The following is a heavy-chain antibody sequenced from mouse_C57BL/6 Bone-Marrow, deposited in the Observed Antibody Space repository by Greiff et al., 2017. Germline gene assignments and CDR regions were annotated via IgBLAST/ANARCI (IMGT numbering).Heavy chain of an antibody. CDR2: IDPENGDT. J-gene: IGHJ4*01. CDR3: TPRVLWGNSYAMDY. D-gene: IGHD2-1*01. CDR1: GFNIKDDY. V-gene: IGHV14-4*01. Sequence: EVQLVESGAELVRPGASVKLSCTASGFNIKDDYMHWVKQRPEQGLEWIGWIDPENGDTEYASKFQGKATITADTSSNTAYLQLSSLTSEDTAVYYCTPRVLWGNSYAMDYWGQGTSVTVSS.